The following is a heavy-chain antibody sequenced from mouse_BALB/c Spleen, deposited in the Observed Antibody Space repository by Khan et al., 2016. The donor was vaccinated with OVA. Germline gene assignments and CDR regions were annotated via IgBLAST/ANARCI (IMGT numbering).Heavy chain of an antibody. D-gene: IGHD2-2*01. V-gene: IGHV5-9-3*01. CDR3: ARSLVDYHAMDY. CDR2: ISTGGHST. Sequence: EVELVESGGGVVKPGGSLKLSCSASGFNFSSFAMSWVRQTPEKRLEWVAIISTGGHSTFYPDSVKGRFTISRDNARNTLYLQMSSLRSEDTAMYYCARSLVDYHAMDYWGQGTSVTVSS. J-gene: IGHJ4*01. CDR1: GFNFSSFA.